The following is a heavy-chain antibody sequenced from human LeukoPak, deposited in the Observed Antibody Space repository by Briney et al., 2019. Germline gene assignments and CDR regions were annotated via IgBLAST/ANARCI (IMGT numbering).Heavy chain of an antibody. CDR3: AKELEYGDPYFDY. Sequence: GGSLRLSCAASGFTFSSYSMNWVRQAPGKGLEWVSSISSSSSYIYYADSVKGRFTISRDNAKNSLYLQMNSLRAEDTAVYYCAKELEYGDPYFDYWGQGTLVTVSS. D-gene: IGHD4-17*01. J-gene: IGHJ4*02. CDR2: ISSSSSYI. V-gene: IGHV3-21*04. CDR1: GFTFSSYS.